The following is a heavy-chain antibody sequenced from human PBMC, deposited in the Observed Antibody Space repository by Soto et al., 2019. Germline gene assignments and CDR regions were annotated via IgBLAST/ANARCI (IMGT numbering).Heavy chain of an antibody. CDR2: INSDGSST. CDR1: GFTFSSYW. V-gene: IGHV3-74*01. CDR3: AGDPRPWQLVLLDY. D-gene: IGHD6-13*01. Sequence: EVQLVESGGGLVQPGGSLRLSCAASGFTFSSYWMHWVRQAPGKGLVWVSRINSDGSSTSYADSVKGRFTISRDNAKNTLYLEMNSLRAEDTAVYYCAGDPRPWQLVLLDYWGQGTLVTVSS. J-gene: IGHJ4*02.